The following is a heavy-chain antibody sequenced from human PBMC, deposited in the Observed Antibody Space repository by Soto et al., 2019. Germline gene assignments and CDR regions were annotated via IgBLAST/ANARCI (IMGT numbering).Heavy chain of an antibody. CDR1: GGSFSGYY. Sequence: QVQLQQCGAGLLKPSETLSLTCAVYGGSFSGYYWSWIRQPPGKGLEWIGEINHSGSTNYNPSLKSRVTISVDRSKNQFSLKLSSVTAADTAVYYCARGGLIILPGYYRSFDYWGQGTLVTVSS. V-gene: IGHV4-34*01. J-gene: IGHJ4*02. CDR3: ARGGLIILPGYYRSFDY. CDR2: INHSGST. D-gene: IGHD3-9*01.